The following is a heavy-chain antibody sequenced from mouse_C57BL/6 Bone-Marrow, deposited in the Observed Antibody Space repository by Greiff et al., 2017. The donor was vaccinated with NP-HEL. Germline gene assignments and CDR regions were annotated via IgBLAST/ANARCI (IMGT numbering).Heavy chain of an antibody. CDR1: GYTFTDYY. CDR2: INPYNGGT. D-gene: IGHD1-1*01. Sequence: VQLQQSGPVLVKPGASVKMSCKASGYTFTDYYMNWVKQSHGKSLEWIGVINPYNGGTSYNQKFKGKATLTVDKSSSTAYMELNSLTSEDSAVYYCARDYGSSYWFAYGGQGTLVTVAA. CDR3: ARDYGSSYWFAY. J-gene: IGHJ3*01. V-gene: IGHV1-19*01.